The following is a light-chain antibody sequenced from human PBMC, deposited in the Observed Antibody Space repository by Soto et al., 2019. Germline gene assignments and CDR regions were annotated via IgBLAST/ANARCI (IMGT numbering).Light chain of an antibody. CDR1: QSLDIN. CDR2: RAS. CDR3: QQYTSWPPYT. J-gene: IGKJ2*01. V-gene: IGKV3D-15*01. Sequence: EIVMTQSPATLSVSPGQRATLSCRASQSLDINLAWYQQKPGQAPRLLIYRASTRATGIPARFSGSGSETDFTLTISSLQSEDSAVYYCQQYTSWPPYTFGQGTKVEIK.